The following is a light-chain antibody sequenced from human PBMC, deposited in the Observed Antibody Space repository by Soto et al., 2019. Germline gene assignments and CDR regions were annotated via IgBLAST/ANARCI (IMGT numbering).Light chain of an antibody. Sequence: DIQMTQSPSTLSASVGDRVTITCRASQSFGSWLAWYQQKPGKAPKLLIYKASSLESGVPSRFSGSESGTEFTLTISSLQPDDFATYYCQQYYTYWTFGQGTKVEI. J-gene: IGKJ1*01. CDR1: QSFGSW. CDR2: KAS. V-gene: IGKV1-5*03. CDR3: QQYYTYWT.